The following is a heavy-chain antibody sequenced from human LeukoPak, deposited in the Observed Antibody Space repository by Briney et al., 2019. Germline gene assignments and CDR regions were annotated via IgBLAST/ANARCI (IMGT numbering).Heavy chain of an antibody. Sequence: ASVKVSCKASGYTFISYDINWVRQATGQGLEWMGWMNPNSGNTGYAQKFQRRVTITRNTSISTAYMELSSLRSEDTAVYYCARGRSSSWYGLDYWGQGTLVTVSS. CDR1: GYTFISYD. V-gene: IGHV1-8*03. J-gene: IGHJ4*02. D-gene: IGHD6-13*01. CDR3: ARGRSSSWYGLDY. CDR2: MNPNSGNT.